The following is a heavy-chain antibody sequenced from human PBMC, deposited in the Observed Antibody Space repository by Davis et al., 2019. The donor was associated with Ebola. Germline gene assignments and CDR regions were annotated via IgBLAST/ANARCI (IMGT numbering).Heavy chain of an antibody. D-gene: IGHD4-17*01. Sequence: PGGSLRLSCAASGFTFSSYWMNWVRQAPGKGLVWVSRIKSDGSSTSYADSVKGRFTISRDNAKSTLYLQMNSLTAEDTAVYYCVRTTYGAPEYWGQGTLVTVSS. V-gene: IGHV3-74*01. CDR3: VRTTYGAPEY. CDR2: IKSDGSST. J-gene: IGHJ4*02. CDR1: GFTFSSYW.